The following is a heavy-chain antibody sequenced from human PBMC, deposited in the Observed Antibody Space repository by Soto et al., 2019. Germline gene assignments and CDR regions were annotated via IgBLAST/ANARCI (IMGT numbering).Heavy chain of an antibody. Sequence: AESLSLSCAASGFTFSSYVMCWGRHGPGPGMEWVSAMSGSGGSTYYEDSVKGRVATSSDNAENTLYLQRHSLRADDTAVYYDAREDYSSSVSNPYGMDVWGQGTTVTVSS. CDR1: GFTFSSYV. D-gene: IGHD2-2*01. CDR3: AREDYSSSVSNPYGMDV. J-gene: IGHJ6*02. CDR2: MSGSGGST. V-gene: IGHV3-23*01.